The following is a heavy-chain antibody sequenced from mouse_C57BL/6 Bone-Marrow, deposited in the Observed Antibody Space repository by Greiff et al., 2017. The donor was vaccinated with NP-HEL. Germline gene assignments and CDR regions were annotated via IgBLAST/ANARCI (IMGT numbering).Heavy chain of an antibody. J-gene: IGHJ3*01. CDR3: ALGGTWFAY. D-gene: IGHD4-1*01. Sequence: VKLQESGPGLVAPSQSLSITCTVSGFSLTSYGVDWVRQSPGKGLEWLGVIWGVGSTNYNSALKSRLSISKDNSKSQVFLKMNSLQTDDTAMYYGALGGTWFAYWGQGTLVTVSA. CDR2: IWGVGST. V-gene: IGHV2-6*01. CDR1: GFSLTSYG.